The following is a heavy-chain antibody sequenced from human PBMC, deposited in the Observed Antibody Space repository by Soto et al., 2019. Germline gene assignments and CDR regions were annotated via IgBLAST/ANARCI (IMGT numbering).Heavy chain of an antibody. J-gene: IGHJ4*02. Sequence: QVQLQESGPGLVKPSQTLSLTCTVSGGSISSGDYYWSWIRQPPGKGLEWIGYIYYSGSTYYNPSLKSRVTLSVDTSKNQFSLKLSSVTAADTAVYYCARDHGYSYGALDYWGQGTLVTVSS. V-gene: IGHV4-30-4*01. CDR1: GGSISSGDYY. CDR3: ARDHGYSYGALDY. D-gene: IGHD5-18*01. CDR2: IYYSGST.